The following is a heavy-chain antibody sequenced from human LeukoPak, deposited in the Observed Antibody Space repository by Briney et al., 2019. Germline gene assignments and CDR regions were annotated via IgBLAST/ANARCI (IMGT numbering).Heavy chain of an antibody. CDR3: ARNGADCSGGSCYSRAMGY. CDR1: GYTFISYY. V-gene: IGHV1-46*01. D-gene: IGHD2-15*01. J-gene: IGHJ4*02. CDR2: INPSGGST. Sequence: ASVKVSCKASGYTFISYYMHWVRQAPGQGLEWMGIINPSGGSTSYAQRFQGRVTMTRDTSTSTVYMELSSLRSEDTAVYYCARNGADCSGGSCYSRAMGYWGQGTLVTVSS.